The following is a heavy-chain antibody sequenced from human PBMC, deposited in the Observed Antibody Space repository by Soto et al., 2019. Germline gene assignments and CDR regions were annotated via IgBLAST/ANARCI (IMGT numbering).Heavy chain of an antibody. V-gene: IGHV4-4*07. J-gene: IGHJ4*02. D-gene: IGHD2-8*02. CDR2: VFSSVRA. Sequence: QLQLQESGPGQVRPSETLSLTCIVSGVSVRSYTWSWVRQPANKGLEWIGRVFSSVRATYTPALKSRVTITMDTPENRISLKLDSVTAADAGVYYCARDGMTTGATWGPGTAVTVSS. CDR1: GVSVRSYT. CDR3: ARDGMTTGAT.